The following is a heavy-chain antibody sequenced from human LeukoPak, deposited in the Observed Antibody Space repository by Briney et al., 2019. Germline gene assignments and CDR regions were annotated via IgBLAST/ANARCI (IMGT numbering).Heavy chain of an antibody. V-gene: IGHV4-39*01. J-gene: IGHJ3*02. Sequence: SETRSLTCTVSGGSISSSSYYWGWIRQPPGKGLEWIGSIYYSESTYYNPSLKSRVTISVDTSKNQFSLKLSSVTAADTAVYYCARHRGNYDSSGYYFVFSSLDAFDIWGQGTMVTVSS. CDR1: GGSISSSSYY. CDR3: ARHRGNYDSSGYYFVFSSLDAFDI. CDR2: IYYSEST. D-gene: IGHD3-22*01.